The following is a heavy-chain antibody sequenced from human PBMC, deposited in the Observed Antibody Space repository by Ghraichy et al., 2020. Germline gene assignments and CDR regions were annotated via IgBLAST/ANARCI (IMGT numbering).Heavy chain of an antibody. D-gene: IGHD6-19*01. CDR2: IIPIFGKA. Sequence: SVKVSCKASGGTFSSYAITWVRQAPGQGLEWVGGIIPIFGKANYAQKFQGRVTITADESTSTFYMDLSSLRSEDTAVDYCGSHPRLQFSDYFDYWGQGTLVTVSS. J-gene: IGHJ4*02. V-gene: IGHV1-69*13. CDR1: GGTFSSYA. CDR3: GSHPRLQFSDYFDY.